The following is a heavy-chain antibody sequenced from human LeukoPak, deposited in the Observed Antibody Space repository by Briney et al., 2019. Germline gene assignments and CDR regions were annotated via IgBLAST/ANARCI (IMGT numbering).Heavy chain of an antibody. CDR3: TRDGYYYDSSGYLY. V-gene: IGHV3-49*04. CDR1: GFTFSSYW. CDR2: IRSKAYGGTT. D-gene: IGHD3-22*01. Sequence: GGSLRLSCAASGFTFSSYWMSWVRQAPGKGLEWVGFIRSKAYGGTTEYAASVKGRFTISRDDSKSIAYLQMNSLRTEDTAVYYCTRDGYYYDSSGYLYWGQGTLVTVSS. J-gene: IGHJ4*02.